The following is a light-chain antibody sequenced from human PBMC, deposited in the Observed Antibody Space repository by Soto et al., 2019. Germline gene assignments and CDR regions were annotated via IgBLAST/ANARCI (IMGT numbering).Light chain of an antibody. V-gene: IGKV3-20*01. Sequence: EMVLTQSPGTLSLSPGERATLSCRASQSVSSNYVAWYQQKPGQAPRLLIYGASSRATDIPDRFSGSGSGTDFTLTISRLESEDFAVYYCQQYGRSPPITFGPGTKVEIK. CDR3: QQYGRSPPIT. CDR1: QSVSSNY. CDR2: GAS. J-gene: IGKJ3*01.